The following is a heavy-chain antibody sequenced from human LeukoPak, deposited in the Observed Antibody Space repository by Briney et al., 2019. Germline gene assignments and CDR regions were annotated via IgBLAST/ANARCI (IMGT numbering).Heavy chain of an antibody. Sequence: SQTLSLTCSVSGCPIRSYYGSWIRQPAGKGLELIGRIYNTGSTSYNPSLKSRVTMSVDTSKNQFCLKVNAVTAADWAVYYCPRDPLHYFPYQTHVWGKGTTATLS. V-gene: IGHV4-4*07. D-gene: IGHD2/OR15-2a*01. CDR2: IYNTGST. J-gene: IGHJ6*03. CDR1: GCPIRSYY. CDR3: PRDPLHYFPYQTHV.